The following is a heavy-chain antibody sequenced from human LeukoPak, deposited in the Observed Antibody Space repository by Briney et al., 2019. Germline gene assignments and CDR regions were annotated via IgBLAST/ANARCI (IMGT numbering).Heavy chain of an antibody. D-gene: IGHD3-10*01. CDR3: AKAGANWFDP. CDR2: ISSSGDNT. J-gene: IGHJ5*02. V-gene: IGHV3-23*01. CDR1: GFTFSGYA. Sequence: GGSLRLSCAASGFTFSGYALSWVRQAPGKGLQWVSTISSSGDNTYYADSVKGRFTISRGNSKNTLYLQMNSLRAEDTALYYCAKAGANWFDPWGQGTLVTVSS.